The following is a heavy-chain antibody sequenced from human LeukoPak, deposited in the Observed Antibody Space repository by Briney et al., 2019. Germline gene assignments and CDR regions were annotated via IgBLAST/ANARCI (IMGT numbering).Heavy chain of an antibody. V-gene: IGHV3-30*18. Sequence: GGSLRLSCAASGFHFTTYWMGWVRQAPGKGLEWVAIISYDGSNKYYADSVKGRFTISRGNSKNTLYLQMNSLRAEDTAVYYCAKDSAAPITITMVRGRWYFDYWGQGTLVTVSS. D-gene: IGHD3-10*01. CDR3: AKDSAAPITITMVRGRWYFDY. CDR1: GFHFTTYW. CDR2: ISYDGSNK. J-gene: IGHJ4*02.